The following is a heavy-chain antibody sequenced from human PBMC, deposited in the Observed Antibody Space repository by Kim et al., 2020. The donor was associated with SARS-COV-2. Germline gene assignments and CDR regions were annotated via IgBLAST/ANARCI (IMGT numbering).Heavy chain of an antibody. CDR1: GFTFSIYW. J-gene: IGHJ5*02. D-gene: IGHD2-8*01. CDR3: VRLDSANDGRRRFDP. CDR2: IKPDGSEK. V-gene: IGHV3-7*01. Sequence: GGSLRLSCAASGFTFSIYWMSWVRQAPGKGLEWVAHIKPDGSEKYYVDSVKGRFTISRDNVENSLSLQMNSLRDEDTAVYYCVRLDSANDGRRRFDP.